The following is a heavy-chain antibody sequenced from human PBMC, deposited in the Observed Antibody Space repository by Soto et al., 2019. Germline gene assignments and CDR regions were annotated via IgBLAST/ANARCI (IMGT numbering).Heavy chain of an antibody. CDR1: GYTFTAYY. V-gene: IGHV1-2*04. CDR2: INPDTGGT. D-gene: IGHD6-13*01. CDR3: ARAIARDGSSWYRGGYDS. Sequence: QVRLLQSGAEVKEAGASVKVSCEASGYTFTAYYIHWVRQAPGQGLEWMGWINPDTGGTDYAQKFQGWGTMIRDTSITTAFMELASLKIAAAAVYYCARAIARDGSSWYRGGYDSWGPGTLVTVSS. J-gene: IGHJ4*02.